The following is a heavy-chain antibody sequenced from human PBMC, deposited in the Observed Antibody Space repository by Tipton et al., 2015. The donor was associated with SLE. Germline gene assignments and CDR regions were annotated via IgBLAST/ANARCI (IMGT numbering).Heavy chain of an antibody. V-gene: IGHV3-48*01. D-gene: IGHD2-2*01. Sequence: LSLTCTVSGGSISSRNYYWGWIRQAPGKGLEWVSYISGSSNTIYYADSVKGRFTISRDNSKNTLYLKMNSLRAEDTAVYYCARQLSYYYGMNVWGQGTTVTVSS. J-gene: IGHJ6*02. CDR3: ARQLSYYYGMNV. CDR1: GGSISSRNYY. CDR2: ISGSSNTI.